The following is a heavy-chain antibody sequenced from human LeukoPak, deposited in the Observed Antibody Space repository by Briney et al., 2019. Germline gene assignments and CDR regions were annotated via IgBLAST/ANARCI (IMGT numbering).Heavy chain of an antibody. CDR2: ISGSGGST. J-gene: IGHJ4*02. CDR3: AKVPAFGGVIVYYFDY. CDR1: GFTFSSYA. Sequence: HPGGSLRLSCAASGFTFSSYAMSWVRQAPGKGLEWVSAISGSGGSTYYADSVKGRFTTSRDNSKNTLYLQMNSLRAEDTAVYYCAKVPAFGGVIVYYFDYWGQGTLVTVSS. D-gene: IGHD3-16*02. V-gene: IGHV3-23*01.